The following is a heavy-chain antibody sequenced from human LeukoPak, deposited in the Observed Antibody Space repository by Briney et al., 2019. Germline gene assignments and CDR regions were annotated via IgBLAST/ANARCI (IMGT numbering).Heavy chain of an antibody. D-gene: IGHD1-26*01. Sequence: PGGSLRLSCAASGFTFSSYEMNWVRQAPGKGLEWVSYISSSGSTIYYADSVKGRFTISRDNSKNTLYLQMNSLRAEDTAVYYCAKAAGASGYYYYYMDVWGKGTTVTVSS. CDR3: AKAAGASGYYYYYMDV. CDR2: ISSSGSTI. CDR1: GFTFSSYE. J-gene: IGHJ6*03. V-gene: IGHV3-48*03.